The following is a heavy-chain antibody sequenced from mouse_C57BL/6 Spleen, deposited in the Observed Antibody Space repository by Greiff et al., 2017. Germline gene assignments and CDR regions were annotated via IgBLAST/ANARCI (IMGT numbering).Heavy chain of an antibody. Sequence: VQLQQSDAELVKPGASVKISCKVSGYTFTDHTIHWMKQRPEQGLEWIGYIYPRDGSTKYNEKFKGKATLTADKSSSTAYMQLNSLTSEDSAVYVCAREDYGSRRGFADWGQGTLVTVSA. J-gene: IGHJ3*01. CDR3: AREDYGSRRGFAD. CDR1: GYTFTDHT. CDR2: IYPRDGST. D-gene: IGHD1-1*01. V-gene: IGHV1-78*01.